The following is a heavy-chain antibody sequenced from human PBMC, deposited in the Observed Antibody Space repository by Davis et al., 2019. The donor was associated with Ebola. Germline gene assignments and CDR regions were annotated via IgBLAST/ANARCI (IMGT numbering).Heavy chain of an antibody. CDR1: GFTFSSYA. Sequence: PGGSLRLSCAASGFTFSSYAMSWVRQAPGKGLEWVSAISGSGGSTYYADSVKGRFTISRDNSKNTLYLQMNSLRAEDTAVYYCARDLTSDLWEDDAFDLGPRDNGHRLF. J-gene: IGHJ3*01. D-gene: IGHD1-26*01. CDR3: ARDLTSDLWEDDAFD. V-gene: IGHV3-23*01. CDR2: ISGSGGST.